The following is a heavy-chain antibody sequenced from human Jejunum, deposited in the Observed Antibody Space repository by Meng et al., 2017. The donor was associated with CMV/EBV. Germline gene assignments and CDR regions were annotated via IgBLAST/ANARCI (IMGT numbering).Heavy chain of an antibody. CDR1: GFTFRNYV. CDR2: IVGSGDST. Sequence: EGELLVCGGVLVQPGGALRLSCATSGFTFRNYVMSWVRQAPGEGLEWVSSIVGSGDSTHYADSVKGRFTISRDNSKNTVYLQMNSLRAEDMAVYYCARVRGYGSDYWGQGTLVTVSS. V-gene: IGHV3-23*01. D-gene: IGHD5-12*01. J-gene: IGHJ4*02. CDR3: ARVRGYGSDY.